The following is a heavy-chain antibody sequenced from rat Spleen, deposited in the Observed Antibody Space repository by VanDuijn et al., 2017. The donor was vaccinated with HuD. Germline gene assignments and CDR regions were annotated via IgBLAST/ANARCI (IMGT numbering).Heavy chain of an antibody. CDR3: TTDTFYDGTYYPGGFDY. CDR2: ISNTGGNT. CDR1: GFTFSHYA. Sequence: EVQLVESGGGAVQPGRSMKLSCAASGFTFSHYAMAWVRQTPKKGLEWVATISNTGGNTYYPDSVKGRFTISRDNAKSTLYLQLDSLRSEDTATYYCTTDTFYDGTYYPGGFDYWGQGVMVTVSS. V-gene: IGHV5-25*01. D-gene: IGHD1-12*02. J-gene: IGHJ2*01.